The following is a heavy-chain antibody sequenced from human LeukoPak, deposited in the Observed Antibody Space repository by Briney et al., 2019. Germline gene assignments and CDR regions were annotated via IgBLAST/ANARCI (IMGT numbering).Heavy chain of an antibody. CDR2: ISGSGGST. D-gene: IGHD6-13*01. Sequence: GGTLRLSCAASGFTFSSYGMSWVRQAPGKGLEWVSAISGSGGSTYYADSVKGRFTISRDNAKNSLYLQMNSLRAEDTAVYYCARDPLSSSSFDLWGQGTLVTVSS. J-gene: IGHJ4*02. CDR3: ARDPLSSSSFDL. CDR1: GFTFSSYG. V-gene: IGHV3-23*01.